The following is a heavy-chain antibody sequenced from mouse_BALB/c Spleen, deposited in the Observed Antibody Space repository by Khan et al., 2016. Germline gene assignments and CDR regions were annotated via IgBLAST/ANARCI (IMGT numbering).Heavy chain of an antibody. CDR2: ISDGGSYT. V-gene: IGHV5-4*02. CDR1: GFTFSDYY. CDR3: ASVLNWYFDV. Sequence: DVELVESGGGLVKPGGSLKLSCAASGFTFSDYYMYWVRQTPEKRLEWVATISDGGSYTYYPDSVQGRFTISRDNAKNNLYLQMSSLKYEDTAMYYCASVLNWYFDVWRAWTTVTVSS. J-gene: IGHJ1*01.